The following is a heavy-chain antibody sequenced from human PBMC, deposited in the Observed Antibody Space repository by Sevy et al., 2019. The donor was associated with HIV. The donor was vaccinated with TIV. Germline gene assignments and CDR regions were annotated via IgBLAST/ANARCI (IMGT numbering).Heavy chain of an antibody. Sequence: GGSLRLSCEASGFSLRTYAMSWVRQAPGRGLEWVSTMSGGGENTYYAESVKGRFTISRDNSGKTLNLQMKSLTVEDTALYYCARDVRKWLRFVYYHYGLDGWGQGTTVTVSS. CDR3: ARDVRKWLRFVYYHYGLDG. J-gene: IGHJ6*02. CDR2: MSGGGENT. D-gene: IGHD5-12*01. CDR1: GFSLRTYA. V-gene: IGHV3-23*01.